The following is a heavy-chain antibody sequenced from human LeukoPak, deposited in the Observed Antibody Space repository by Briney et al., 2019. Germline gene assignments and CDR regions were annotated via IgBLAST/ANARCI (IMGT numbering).Heavy chain of an antibody. CDR1: GGSFSGYY. V-gene: IGHV4-34*01. D-gene: IGHD5-24*01. Sequence: SETLSLTCAVYGGSFSGYYWSWIRQPPGKGLEWIGEINHSGSTNYNPSLKSRVTISVDTSKNPFSLKLSSVTAADTAVYYCARDRLRDGYNYIDYWGQGTLVTVSS. J-gene: IGHJ4*02. CDR3: ARDRLRDGYNYIDY. CDR2: INHSGST.